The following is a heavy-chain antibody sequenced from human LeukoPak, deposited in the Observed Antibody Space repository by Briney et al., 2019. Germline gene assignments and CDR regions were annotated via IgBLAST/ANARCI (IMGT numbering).Heavy chain of an antibody. CDR1: GGSISSYY. CDR2: IYTSGST. D-gene: IGHD6-6*01. J-gene: IGHJ6*02. CDR3: ARTGSSSLYYYGMDV. Sequence: SETLSLTCTVSGGSISSYYWSWIRQPAGKGLEWIGRIYTSGSTNYNPSHKSRVTMSVDTSKNQFSLKLSSVTAADTAVYYCARTGSSSLYYYGMDVWGQGTTVTVSS. V-gene: IGHV4-4*07.